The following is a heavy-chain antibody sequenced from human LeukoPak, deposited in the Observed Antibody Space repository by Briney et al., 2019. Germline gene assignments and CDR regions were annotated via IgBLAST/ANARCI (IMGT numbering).Heavy chain of an antibody. CDR1: GFTFSSYG. Sequence: GGSLRLSCAASGFTFSSYGMHWVRQAPGKGLEWVAFIRYDGSNEYYADSVKGRFTISRDNSKNTLYLQMNSLRAEDTAVYYCANLFPKTPTIFGVGDYWGQGTLVTVSS. V-gene: IGHV3-30*02. J-gene: IGHJ4*02. D-gene: IGHD3-3*01. CDR3: ANLFPKTPTIFGVGDY. CDR2: IRYDGSNE.